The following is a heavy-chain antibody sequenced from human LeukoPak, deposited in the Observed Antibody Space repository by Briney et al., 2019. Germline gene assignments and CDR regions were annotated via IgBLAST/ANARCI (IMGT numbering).Heavy chain of an antibody. J-gene: IGHJ3*02. Sequence: PSETLSLTCTVSGGSISSSSYYWGWIRQPPGKGLEWIGSIYYSGSTYYNPSLKSRVTISVDTSKSQFSLKLSSVTAADTAVYYCARRLPPPDIVVVPAAHAFDIWGQGTMVTVSS. CDR1: GGSISSSSYY. V-gene: IGHV4-39*01. D-gene: IGHD2-2*01. CDR2: IYYSGST. CDR3: ARRLPPPDIVVVPAAHAFDI.